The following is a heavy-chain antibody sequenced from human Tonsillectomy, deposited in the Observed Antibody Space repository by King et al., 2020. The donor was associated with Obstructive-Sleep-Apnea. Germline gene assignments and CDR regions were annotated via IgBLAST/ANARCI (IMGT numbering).Heavy chain of an antibody. CDR2: ISWNSGSI. V-gene: IGHV3-9*01. D-gene: IGHD2-15*01. CDR3: AKDMGSISVGAAAGLDY. Sequence: VQLVESGGGLVQPGRSLRLSCAASAFTFDDYAMHWVRQAPGKGLEWVSGISWNSGSIGYADSVKGRFTISRDNAKNSLYLQMNSLSAEDTALYYCAKDMGSISVGAAAGLDYWGQGTLVTVSS. CDR1: AFTFDDYA. J-gene: IGHJ4*02.